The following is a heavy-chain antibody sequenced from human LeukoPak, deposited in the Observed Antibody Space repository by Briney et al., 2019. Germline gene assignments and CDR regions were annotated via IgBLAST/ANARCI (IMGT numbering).Heavy chain of an antibody. D-gene: IGHD3-16*01. CDR1: GFTVSSDY. Sequence: PGESLTLSCAASGFTVSSDYMSWVRQAPGKGLEWVSVVYSGGNTYYADSVKGRFTISRDNSKNTLYLQMNSLRAEDTAVYYCAREPPGGGFDYWGQGTLVTVSS. CDR3: AREPPGGGFDY. J-gene: IGHJ4*02. CDR2: VYSGGNT. V-gene: IGHV3-66*01.